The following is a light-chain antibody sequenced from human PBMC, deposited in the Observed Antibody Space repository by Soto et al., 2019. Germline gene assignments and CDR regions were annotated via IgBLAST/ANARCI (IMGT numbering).Light chain of an antibody. CDR1: SSDVGGYNY. CDR2: DVS. CDR3: SSYTSSSTRV. Sequence: QSVLTQPASVSGSPGQSITISCTGTSSDVGGYNYVSWYQQHPGKAPKLMIYDVSNRPSGVSNRFSVSKSGNTASLTISGLQAEDEADYYCSSYTSSSTRVFGGGTKLTVL. V-gene: IGLV2-14*01. J-gene: IGLJ3*02.